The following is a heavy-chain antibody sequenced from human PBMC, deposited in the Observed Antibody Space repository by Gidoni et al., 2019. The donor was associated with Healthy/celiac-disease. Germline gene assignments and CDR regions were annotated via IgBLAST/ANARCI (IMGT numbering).Heavy chain of an antibody. Sequence: QVQLQQSGPGLVKPSQTLSLTCAISGDSVSSNGAPWNWIRQSPSRGLEWLGRTYYRSKLYNDYAVAVKSRITINPDTSKTQFSLQLNSVTPEDTAVYYCARGSGGSLSLLDYWGQGTLVTVSS. V-gene: IGHV6-1*01. D-gene: IGHD1-26*01. CDR2: TYYRSKLYN. J-gene: IGHJ4*02. CDR1: GDSVSSNGAP. CDR3: ARGSGGSLSLLDY.